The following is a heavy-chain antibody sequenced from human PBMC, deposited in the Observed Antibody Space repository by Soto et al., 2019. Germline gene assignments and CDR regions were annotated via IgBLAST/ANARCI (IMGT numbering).Heavy chain of an antibody. J-gene: IGHJ5*02. CDR2: INHSGST. CDR3: AREWGHYYGSGSYYNGPNWFDP. CDR1: GGSLSGFY. Sequence: PSETPSLTCALYGGSLSGFYLGLVRPPPGKGREWIGEINHSGSTNYNPSLKSRVTISVDTSKNQFSLKLSYVTAADTAVYYCAREWGHYYGSGSYYNGPNWFDPWGQGTLVTVSS. V-gene: IGHV4-34*01. D-gene: IGHD3-10*01.